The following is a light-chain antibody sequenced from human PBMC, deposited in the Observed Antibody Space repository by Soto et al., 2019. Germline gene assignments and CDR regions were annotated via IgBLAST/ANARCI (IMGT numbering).Light chain of an antibody. Sequence: AIQMAQSPSSLSASVGDRVTITCRASQGIGNDVGWFQQKPGKAPKLLIYAAATLQSGVPSRFSGSRSGTDFNLTISSLQPEDFATYYCLQDHNYPLTFGGGTKVEIK. CDR2: AAA. CDR1: QGIGND. CDR3: LQDHNYPLT. J-gene: IGKJ4*01. V-gene: IGKV1-6*02.